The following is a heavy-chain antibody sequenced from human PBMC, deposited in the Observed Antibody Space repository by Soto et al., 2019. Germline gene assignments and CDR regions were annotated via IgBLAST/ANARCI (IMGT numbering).Heavy chain of an antibody. Sequence: SETLSLTCTVSGGSISSGGYYWSWIRQHPGKGLEWIGYIYYSGSTYYNPSLKSRVTISVDTSKNQFSLKLSSVTAADTAVYYCARDNRKLRPAVPAAISPAGYYYGMDVWGQGTTVTVSS. CDR3: ARDNRKLRPAVPAAISPAGYYYGMDV. D-gene: IGHD2-2*02. J-gene: IGHJ6*02. CDR1: GGSISSGGYY. V-gene: IGHV4-31*03. CDR2: IYYSGST.